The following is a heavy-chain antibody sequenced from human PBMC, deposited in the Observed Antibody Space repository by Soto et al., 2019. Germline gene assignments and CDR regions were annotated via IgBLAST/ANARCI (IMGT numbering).Heavy chain of an antibody. D-gene: IGHD5-18*01. Sequence: GSLRLSCAASGFTFSSYAMSWVRQAPGKGLEWVSAISGSGGSTYYADSVKGRFTISRDNSKNTLYLQMNSLRAEDTAVYYCAKEGRGAGYSYCYYYYGMDVWGQGTTVTVSS. CDR2: ISGSGGST. CDR1: GFTFSSYA. J-gene: IGHJ6*02. CDR3: AKEGRGAGYSYCYYYYGMDV. V-gene: IGHV3-23*01.